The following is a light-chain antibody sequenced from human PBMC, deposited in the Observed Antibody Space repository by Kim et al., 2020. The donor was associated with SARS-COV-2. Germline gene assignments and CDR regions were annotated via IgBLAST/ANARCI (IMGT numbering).Light chain of an antibody. J-gene: IGKJ2*01. V-gene: IGKV1-5*01. CDR2: GAS. CDR3: QKYISYYT. CDR1: QSVSSS. Sequence: DIQMTQSPSTLSASVGDRVTITCRASQSVSSSLGWYQQKPGKAPKLLIYGASRLENGVPSRFSGSGSGTEFTLTISSLQPDDFATYYCQKYISYYTFGQGTKLEI.